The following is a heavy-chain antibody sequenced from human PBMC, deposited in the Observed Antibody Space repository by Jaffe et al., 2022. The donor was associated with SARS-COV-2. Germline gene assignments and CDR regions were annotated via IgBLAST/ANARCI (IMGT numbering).Heavy chain of an antibody. Sequence: EVQLVESGGRLEKPGGSLRLSCVVSGVSFTDAWMSWVRQAPGKGLEWVGRIRSKVDGGTTDYAAPVKGRFTISRDDSQNTLYLQMENLKTEDTAVYYCVTDGSSAYFAYLFYFDLWGRGTLVTVSS. V-gene: IGHV3-15*01. CDR2: IRSKVDGGTT. J-gene: IGHJ2*01. D-gene: IGHD3-22*01. CDR3: VTDGSSAYFAYLFYFDL. CDR1: GVSFTDAW.